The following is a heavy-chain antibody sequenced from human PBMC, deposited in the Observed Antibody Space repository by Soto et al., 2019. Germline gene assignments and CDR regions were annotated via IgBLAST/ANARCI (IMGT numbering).Heavy chain of an antibody. CDR2: INPSGGST. CDR3: AREDYGDYTRFFDY. D-gene: IGHD4-17*01. CDR1: GYTLTKYY. Sequence: QVQLVQSGAEVKKPGASVKISCKASGYTLTKYYIHWVRQAPGQGLDWMGIINPSGGSTSYAQKFQGRVTMTRDTSASTVYMELSSLRSENTALYYCAREDYGDYTRFFDYWGQGTLVTVSS. J-gene: IGHJ4*02. V-gene: IGHV1-46*01.